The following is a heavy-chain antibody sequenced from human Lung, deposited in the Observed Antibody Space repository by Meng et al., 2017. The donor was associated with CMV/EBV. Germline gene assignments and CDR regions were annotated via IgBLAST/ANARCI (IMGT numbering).Heavy chain of an antibody. Sequence: ASXXVSXKAFGYTFTGYYPHWVRQAPGQGLEWMGWINSKIGDANYTQKFQGRVTVTRDTSISTAYMELKRLTYDDTAVYFCARKVFRASDAFDIWGQGTMVTVSS. CDR3: ARKVFRASDAFDI. J-gene: IGHJ3*02. CDR2: INSKIGDA. CDR1: GYTFTGYY. V-gene: IGHV1-2*02.